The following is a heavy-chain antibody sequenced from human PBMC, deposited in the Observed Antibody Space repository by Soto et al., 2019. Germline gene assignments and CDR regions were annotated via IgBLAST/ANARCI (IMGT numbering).Heavy chain of an antibody. CDR2: IYPGDSDT. D-gene: IGHD6-19*01. CDR3: ARPFDTSGWYDH. J-gene: IGHJ5*02. Sequence: GEALKISCKGSGYSFTSYWIAWVRQMPGKGLECMGIIYPGDSDTRYSPSFEGQVTISADKSINTAYLQWSSLKASDSAMYYCARPFDTSGWYDHWGQGTLVTVSS. V-gene: IGHV5-51*01. CDR1: GYSFTSYW.